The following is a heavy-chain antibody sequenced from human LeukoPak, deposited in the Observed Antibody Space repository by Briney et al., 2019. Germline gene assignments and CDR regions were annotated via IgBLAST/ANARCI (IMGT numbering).Heavy chain of an antibody. CDR3: ARTGYCSGGSCYYYYGMDV. Sequence: GASVKVSFKASGYTFTSYGISWVRQAPGQGREWMGWISAYNGNTNYAQKRQGRVTMTTDTSTSTAYMALRSLRSHDTAVYYCARTGYCSGGSCYYYYGMDVWGQGTTVTVSS. J-gene: IGHJ6*02. V-gene: IGHV1-18*01. D-gene: IGHD2-15*01. CDR1: GYTFTSYG. CDR2: ISAYNGNT.